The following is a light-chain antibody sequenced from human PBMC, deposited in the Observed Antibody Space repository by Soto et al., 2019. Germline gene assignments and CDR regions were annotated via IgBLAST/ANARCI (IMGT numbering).Light chain of an antibody. CDR3: QQYYHYFRT. CDR2: KAS. V-gene: IGKV1-5*03. Sequence: DIQMTQSPSTLSASVGDRVTITCRASQSISSWLAWYQQKPGKAPKLLIYKASSLESGVPSRFSGSGSGTEFTLTISSLQPDDFATYYCQQYYHYFRTFGQGTKVEIK. CDR1: QSISSW. J-gene: IGKJ1*01.